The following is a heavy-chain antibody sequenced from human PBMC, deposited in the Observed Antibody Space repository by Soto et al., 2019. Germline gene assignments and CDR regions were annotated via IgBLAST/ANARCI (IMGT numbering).Heavy chain of an antibody. CDR2: IYYSGST. CDR1: GGSFDITSSY. V-gene: IGHV4-39*02. D-gene: IGHD1-1*01. Sequence: QLQLQESGPGLVKPSETLSLTCTVSGGSFDITSSYWAWVRQPPVKGLEWIAYIYYSGSTYYNPSLKSRITISVDTSTNQLYLRLRSVTAADTAVYYCATVPIVGTKPYSFDSWGQGTLVTVSS. CDR3: ATVPIVGTKPYSFDS. J-gene: IGHJ4*02.